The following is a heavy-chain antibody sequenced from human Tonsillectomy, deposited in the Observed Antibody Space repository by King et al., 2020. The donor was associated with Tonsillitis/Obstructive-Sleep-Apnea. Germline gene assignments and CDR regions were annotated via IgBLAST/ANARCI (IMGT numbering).Heavy chain of an antibody. CDR2: ISSSSSYI. CDR3: ARDSGTVAGNFDY. CDR1: GFTFTSYS. Sequence: QLVQSEGGLVKPGGSLRLSCAASGFTFTSYSINWVRQAPGKGLEWVSSISSSSSYIYYADSLKGRFTISRDNAKNSLYLQMNSLRAEDTAVYYCARDSGTVAGNFDYWGQGTLVTVSS. D-gene: IGHD6-19*01. V-gene: IGHV3-21*01. J-gene: IGHJ4*02.